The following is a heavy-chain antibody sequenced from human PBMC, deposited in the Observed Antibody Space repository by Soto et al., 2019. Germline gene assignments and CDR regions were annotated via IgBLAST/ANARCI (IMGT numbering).Heavy chain of an antibody. CDR1: GYTFTSYG. CDR2: ISAYNGNT. Sequence: QVQLVQSGAEVKKPGASVKVSCKASGYTFTSYGISWVRQAPGQGLEWMGWISAYNGNTNYAQKLQGRVTMTTDTSTSTAYMELRGLRSDDTAVYYCARGAVVVPAAIRSWYFDLWGRGTLVTVSS. V-gene: IGHV1-18*01. CDR3: ARGAVVVPAAIRSWYFDL. J-gene: IGHJ2*01. D-gene: IGHD2-2*01.